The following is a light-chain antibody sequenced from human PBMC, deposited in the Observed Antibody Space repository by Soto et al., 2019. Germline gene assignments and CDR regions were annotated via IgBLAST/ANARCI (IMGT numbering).Light chain of an antibody. CDR3: LQDFNYPWT. CDR2: AAS. V-gene: IGKV1-6*01. J-gene: IGKJ1*01. CDR1: QSISSY. Sequence: IPRSPCPSSMYASVGDRVNITCRASQSISSYLNWYQQRPGKAPKLLIYAASGLQSGVPSRFSGSGSGTDFTLTISSLQPEDFATYYCLQDFNYPWTVGQGTKVDI.